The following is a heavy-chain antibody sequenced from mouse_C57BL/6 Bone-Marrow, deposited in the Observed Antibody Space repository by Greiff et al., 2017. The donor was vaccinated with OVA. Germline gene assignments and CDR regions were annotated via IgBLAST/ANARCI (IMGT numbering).Heavy chain of an antibody. CDR2: IYPGDGDT. V-gene: IGHV1-82*01. D-gene: IGHD1-1*01. J-gene: IGHJ2*01. CDR1: GYAFSSSW. Sequence: QVQLKQSGPELVKPGASVKISCKASGYAFSSSWMNWVKQRPGKGLEWIGRIYPGDGDTNYNGKFKGKATLTADKSSSPAYMQLSSLTSEDSAVYVCERSITTVVRYFAYWGQGTPLTVSS. CDR3: ERSITTVVRYFAY.